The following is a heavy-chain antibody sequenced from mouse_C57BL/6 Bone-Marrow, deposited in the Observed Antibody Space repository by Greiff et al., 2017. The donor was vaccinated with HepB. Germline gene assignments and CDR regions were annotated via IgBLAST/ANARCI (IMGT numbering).Heavy chain of an antibody. V-gene: IGHV1-81*01. CDR1: GYTFTSYG. CDR2: IYPRSGNT. J-gene: IGHJ3*01. Sequence: VKLMESGAELARPGASVKLSCKASGYTFTSYGISWVKQRTGQGLEWIGEIYPRSGNTYYNDKFKGKATLTADKSSSTAYMELRSLTSEDSAVYFCAGYGNFGAYWGQGTLVTVSA. D-gene: IGHD2-1*01. CDR3: AGYGNFGAY.